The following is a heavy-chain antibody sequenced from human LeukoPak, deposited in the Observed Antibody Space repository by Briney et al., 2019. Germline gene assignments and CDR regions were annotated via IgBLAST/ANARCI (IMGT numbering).Heavy chain of an antibody. CDR2: ISYDGSNK. CDR3: ARVAEYSSSGRGWYFDL. V-gene: IGHV3-30-3*01. Sequence: GGSLRLSCAASGFTFSSYAMHWVRQAPGKGLEWMAVISYDGSNKYYADSVKGRFTISRDNSKNTLYLQMNSLRAEDTAVYYCARVAEYSSSGRGWYFDLWGRGTLVTVSS. D-gene: IGHD6-13*01. J-gene: IGHJ2*01. CDR1: GFTFSSYA.